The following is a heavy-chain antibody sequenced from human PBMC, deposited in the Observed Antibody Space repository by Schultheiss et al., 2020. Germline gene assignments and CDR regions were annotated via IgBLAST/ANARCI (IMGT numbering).Heavy chain of an antibody. Sequence: GGSLRLSCAASGFTFSSYAMSWVRQVPGKGLEWVSAISGSGGNTYYADSVKGRFTISRDNSKNTLYLQMNSLRTEDTAVYYCARDLVGATGMRLFQHWGQGTLVTVYS. J-gene: IGHJ1*01. D-gene: IGHD1-26*01. CDR2: ISGSGGNT. V-gene: IGHV3-23*01. CDR3: ARDLVGATGMRLFQH. CDR1: GFTFSSYA.